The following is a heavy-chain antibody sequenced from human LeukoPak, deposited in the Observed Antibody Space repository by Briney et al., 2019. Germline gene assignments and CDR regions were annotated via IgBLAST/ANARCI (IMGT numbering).Heavy chain of an antibody. D-gene: IGHD1-26*01. CDR1: DGSISNYY. Sequence: SETLSLTCTVSDGSISNYYWSWIRQPPGKGLEWIEYIYYSGSTNYNPSLKSRVTISIDTSKNQFSLKLSSVTAADTAVYYCARGTSYWRGYFDYWGQGTLVTVSS. CDR3: ARGTSYWRGYFDY. CDR2: IYYSGST. J-gene: IGHJ4*02. V-gene: IGHV4-59*01.